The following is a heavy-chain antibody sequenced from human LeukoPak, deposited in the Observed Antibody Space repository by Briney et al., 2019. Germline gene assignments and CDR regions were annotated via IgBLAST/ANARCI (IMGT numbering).Heavy chain of an antibody. CDR3: AKCSGDEYYYYYGMDV. Sequence: GGSLRLSCAASGFTFSSYAMSWVRQAPGKGLEWVSAIGGSGGSTYYADSVKGRFTISRDNSKNTLYLQMNSLRAEDTAVYYCAKCSGDEYYYYYGMDVWGQGTTVIVSS. J-gene: IGHJ6*02. V-gene: IGHV3-23*01. CDR2: IGGSGGST. CDR1: GFTFSSYA. D-gene: IGHD4-17*01.